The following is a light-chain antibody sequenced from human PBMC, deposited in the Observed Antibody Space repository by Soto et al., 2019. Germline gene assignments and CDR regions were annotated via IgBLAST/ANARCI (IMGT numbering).Light chain of an antibody. V-gene: IGLV2-14*01. CDR3: SSYTSSSTLP. CDR1: SSDVGGYNY. CDR2: DVS. Sequence: QSALTQPASVSGSPGQSITISCTGTSSDVGGYNYVSWYQQHPGKAPKLMIYDVSNRPSGVSNRFSCSKSGNTASLTISGLQAEDEADYYCSSYTSSSTLPFGTGTKLTVL. J-gene: IGLJ1*01.